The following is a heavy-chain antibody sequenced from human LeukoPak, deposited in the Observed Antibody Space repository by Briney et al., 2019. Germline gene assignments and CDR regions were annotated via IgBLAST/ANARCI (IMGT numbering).Heavy chain of an antibody. V-gene: IGHV4-34*01. CDR2: ITYSGGT. Sequence: SETLSLTCAVYGESFSGYYWSWIRQPPGKGLEWIGAITYSGGTNCNPSLKSRVTISVDTSKNQFSLKLSSVTAADTAVYYCARGGGRYCSSTSCHLDYWGQGTLVTVSS. CDR3: ARGGGRYCSSTSCHLDY. CDR1: GESFSGYY. D-gene: IGHD2-2*01. J-gene: IGHJ4*02.